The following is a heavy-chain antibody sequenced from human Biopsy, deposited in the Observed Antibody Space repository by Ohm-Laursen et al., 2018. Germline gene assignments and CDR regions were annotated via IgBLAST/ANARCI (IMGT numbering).Heavy chain of an antibody. D-gene: IGHD2/OR15-2a*01. Sequence: GTLSLTYTVSGDSISSDFWSWIRQTPGKGLEWIGYIYYSGSTNYNPSLKSRVTISVDTSKNQFSLRLNSVTAADTAVYYCARATNSTGWPYYYFYGMDVWGQGTTVTVSS. J-gene: IGHJ6*02. CDR2: IYYSGST. CDR3: ARATNSTGWPYYYFYGMDV. V-gene: IGHV4-59*01. CDR1: GDSISSDF.